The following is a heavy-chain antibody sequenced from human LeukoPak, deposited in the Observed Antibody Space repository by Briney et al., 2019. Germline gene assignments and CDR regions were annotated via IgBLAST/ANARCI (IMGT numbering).Heavy chain of an antibody. V-gene: IGHV6-1*01. CDR2: TYYRSKWYY. J-gene: IGHJ4*02. CDR3: ARSAAGTIDY. Sequence: SQTLSLTCDISGDSVSDNSATWNWIRQSPSRGLEWLGRTYYRSKWYYGYAVSVKSRITINPDTSKNQFSLQLNSVTPEDTAVYYCARSAAGTIDYWGRGTLVTVSS. D-gene: IGHD6-13*01. CDR1: GDSVSDNSAT.